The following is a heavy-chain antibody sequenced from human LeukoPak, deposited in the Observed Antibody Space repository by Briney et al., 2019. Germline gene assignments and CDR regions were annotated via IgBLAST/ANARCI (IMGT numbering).Heavy chain of an antibody. D-gene: IGHD3-22*01. CDR3: ARSRICKIVVVHNFHYRMGL. CDR1: GGSFTDYF. CDR2: INDYTGNI. V-gene: IGHV4-34*01. Sequence: PSETLSLTCDVFGGSFTDYFWTWIRQSPGKGLEWIGEINDYTGNINYNPSLNSRVSISLEKSKNQFSLELRSVTAADTAVYYCARSRICKIVVVHNFHYRMGLLGQGTTVTVSS. J-gene: IGHJ6*02.